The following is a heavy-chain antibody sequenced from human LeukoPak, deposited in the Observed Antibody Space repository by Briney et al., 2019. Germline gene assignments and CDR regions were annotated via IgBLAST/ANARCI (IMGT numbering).Heavy chain of an antibody. J-gene: IGHJ4*02. D-gene: IGHD4-11*01. CDR3: ARGVLSVPQYFFDY. Sequence: PGGSLRLSCAASGFTFSSYWMSWVRQAPGKGLEWVANIKQDGSEKSHADSVKGRFTISRDNAKNSLYLQMSSLRAEDTAVYYCARGVLSVPQYFFDYWGQGTLVTVSS. V-gene: IGHV3-7*01. CDR1: GFTFSSYW. CDR2: IKQDGSEK.